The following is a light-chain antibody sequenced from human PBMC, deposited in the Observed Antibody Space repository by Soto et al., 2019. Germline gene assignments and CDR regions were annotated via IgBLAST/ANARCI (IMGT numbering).Light chain of an antibody. J-gene: IGKJ1*01. Sequence: EIVMTQSPATLSVSPGERATLSCRSSQSVSSNLAWYQQKPGQAPRLLIYGASTRANRIPARFSGSGSGTEFTLTISSLQSEDFAVYNCQQYNKLPPMAFGQGTKVESK. CDR3: QQYNKLPPMA. CDR2: GAS. V-gene: IGKV3-15*01. CDR1: QSVSSN.